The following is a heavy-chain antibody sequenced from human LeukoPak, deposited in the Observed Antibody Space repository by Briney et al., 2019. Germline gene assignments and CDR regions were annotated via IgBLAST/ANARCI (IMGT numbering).Heavy chain of an antibody. Sequence: ASVKVSCKASGYTFTSYAMHWVRQAPGQRLEWMGWINAGDGNTKYSQKFQGRVTITRDTSASTAYMELSGLRSEDTAVYYCARDRQWLVREGDYYFDYWGQGTLVTVSS. V-gene: IGHV1-3*01. D-gene: IGHD6-19*01. CDR1: GYTFTSYA. CDR2: INAGDGNT. CDR3: ARDRQWLVREGDYYFDY. J-gene: IGHJ4*02.